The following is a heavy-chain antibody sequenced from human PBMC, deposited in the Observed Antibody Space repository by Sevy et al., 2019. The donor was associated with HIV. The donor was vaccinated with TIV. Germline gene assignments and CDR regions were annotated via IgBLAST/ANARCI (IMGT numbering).Heavy chain of an antibody. D-gene: IGHD7-27*01. J-gene: IGHJ3*02. CDR3: AREGGVATTGDHDAFDI. V-gene: IGHV1-69*13. CDR2: IIPIFGTP. Sequence: ASVKVSCKASGDTFSTYGLSWVRQAPGQGLEWMGGIIPIFGTPNYAQKFQDRVTITADEPASTAYMELSSLRSEDTALYYCAREGGVATTGDHDAFDIWGHGTLVTVSS. CDR1: GDTFSTYG.